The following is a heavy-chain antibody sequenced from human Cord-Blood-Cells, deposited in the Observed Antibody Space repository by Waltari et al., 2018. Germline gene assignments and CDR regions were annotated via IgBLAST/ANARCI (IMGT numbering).Heavy chain of an antibody. CDR1: GGSISSGGYS. J-gene: IGHJ4*02. V-gene: IGHV4-30-2*01. CDR2: IYHSGST. D-gene: IGHD3-3*01. Sequence: QLQLQESDSGLVKPSQTLSLTCAVSGGSISSGGYSWSWIRQPPGKGLEWIGYIYHSGSTYYNPSLKSRVTISVDRSKNQFSLKLSSVTAADTAVYYCARGRFLEWLLFDYWGQGTLVTVSS. CDR3: ARGRFLEWLLFDY.